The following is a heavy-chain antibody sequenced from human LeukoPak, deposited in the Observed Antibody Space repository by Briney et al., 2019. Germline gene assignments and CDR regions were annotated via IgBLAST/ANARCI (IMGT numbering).Heavy chain of an antibody. J-gene: IGHJ4*02. D-gene: IGHD6-13*01. V-gene: IGHV4-34*01. CDR1: GGSFNGYY. CDR3: ARLAYSAPSKAAASTTGQ. Sequence: SETLSLTCAVYGGSFNGYYWSWIRQPPGKGLEWIGEINHSGSTNYNPSLKGRVTISVDTSKNQFSLKLSSVTAADTAVYYCARLAYSAPSKAAASTTGQWGQGTLVTVSS. CDR2: INHSGST.